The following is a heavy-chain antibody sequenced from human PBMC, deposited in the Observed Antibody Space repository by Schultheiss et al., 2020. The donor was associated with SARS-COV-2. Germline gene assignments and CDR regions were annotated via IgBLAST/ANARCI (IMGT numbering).Heavy chain of an antibody. J-gene: IGHJ4*02. D-gene: IGHD6-13*01. Sequence: SETLSLTCTVSGGSISSYYWSWIRQPPGKGLEWIGYIYYSGSTNYNPSLKSRVTISVDTSKNQFSLKLSSVTAADTAVYYCARHASYSSSWALDYWGQGTLVTVSS. V-gene: IGHV4-59*08. CDR1: GGSISSYY. CDR3: ARHASYSSSWALDY. CDR2: IYYSGST.